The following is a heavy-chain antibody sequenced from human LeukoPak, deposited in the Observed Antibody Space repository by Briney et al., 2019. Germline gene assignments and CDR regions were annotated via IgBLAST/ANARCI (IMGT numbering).Heavy chain of an antibody. V-gene: IGHV3-23*01. Sequence: GSLRLSCAASGFTFSSYAMSWVRQAPGKGLEWVSGISGSGGNTYYAEALTGRFTVSRDNSKNTLYLQMNSLRAEDTALYYCAKGGLRGGTYNDDFWGQGTLVTVSS. CDR3: AKGGLRGGTYNDDF. CDR1: GFTFSSYA. J-gene: IGHJ4*02. CDR2: ISGSGGNT. D-gene: IGHD3-16*01.